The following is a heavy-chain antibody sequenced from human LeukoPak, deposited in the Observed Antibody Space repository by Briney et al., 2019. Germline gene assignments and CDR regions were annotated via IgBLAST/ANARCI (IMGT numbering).Heavy chain of an antibody. D-gene: IGHD1-26*01. CDR1: GYTFTSYY. V-gene: IGHV1-46*01. J-gene: IGHJ4*02. CDR3: ARAVNSGSYVANENDY. CDR2: INPSAGST. Sequence: ASVKVSCKASGYTFTSYYMHWVRQAPGQGLEWMGIINPSAGSTSYAQKFQGRVTMTRDTSTSTVYMELSSLRSEDTAVYYCARAVNSGSYVANENDYWGQGTLVTVSS.